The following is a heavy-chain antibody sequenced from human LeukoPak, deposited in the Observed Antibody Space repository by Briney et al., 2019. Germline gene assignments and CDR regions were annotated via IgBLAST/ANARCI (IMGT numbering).Heavy chain of an antibody. CDR2: IVVGSGNT. CDR3: AALAHYGDYFDY. D-gene: IGHD4-17*01. V-gene: IGHV1-58*02. J-gene: IGHJ4*02. CDR1: GFTFTSSA. Sequence: ASVKVSCKASGFTFTSSAMQWVRQARGQRLEWIGWIVVGSGNTNYAQKFQERVTITRDMSTSTAYMELSSLRSEDTAVYYCAALAHYGDYFDYWGQGTLVTVSS.